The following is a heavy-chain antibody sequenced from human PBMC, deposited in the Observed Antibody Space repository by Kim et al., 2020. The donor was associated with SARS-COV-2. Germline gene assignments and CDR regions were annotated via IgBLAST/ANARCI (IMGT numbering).Heavy chain of an antibody. J-gene: IGHJ4*02. Sequence: PALKRRVTISVDTSKNQFSLKLSSVTAADTAVYYCARDFKYSSSSLGLDYWGQGTLVTVSS. D-gene: IGHD6-6*01. CDR3: ARDFKYSSSSLGLDY. V-gene: IGHV4-39*07.